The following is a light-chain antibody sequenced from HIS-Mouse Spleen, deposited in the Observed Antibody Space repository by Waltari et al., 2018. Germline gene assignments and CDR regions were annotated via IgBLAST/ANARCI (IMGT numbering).Light chain of an antibody. CDR1: SSDVGGSNY. CDR3: SSYTSSSTWV. J-gene: IGLJ3*02. CDR2: DVS. Sequence: QSALTQPASVSGSPGQSIPISCPGTSSDVGGSNYVSRYQQRPGKAPNLMIYDVSTRPSGVSNRFSGSKSGNTASLTISGLQAEDEADYYCSSYTSSSTWVFGGGTKLTVL. V-gene: IGLV2-14*03.